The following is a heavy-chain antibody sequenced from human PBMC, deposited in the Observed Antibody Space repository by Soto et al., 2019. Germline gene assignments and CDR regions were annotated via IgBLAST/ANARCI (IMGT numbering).Heavy chain of an antibody. V-gene: IGHV4-39*01. CDR1: GGSISSSSYY. J-gene: IGHJ4*02. CDR3: ARQGGAELLWFGEPTLNDY. D-gene: IGHD3-10*01. Sequence: SETLSLTCTVSGGSISSSSYYWGWIRQPPGKGLEWIGSIYYSGSTYYNPSLKSRVTISVDTSKNQFSLKLSSVTAADTAVYYCARQGGAELLWFGEPTLNDYWGQGTLVTVSS. CDR2: IYYSGST.